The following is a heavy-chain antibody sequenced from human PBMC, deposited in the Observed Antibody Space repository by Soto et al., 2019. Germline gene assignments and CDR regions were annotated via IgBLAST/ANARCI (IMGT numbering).Heavy chain of an antibody. CDR1: GYSFTSYG. V-gene: IGHV1-18*04. Sequence: ASVKVSCKASGYSFTSYGISWVRQAPGQGLEWMGWISAYNGNTNYAQKLQGRVTMTTDTSTSTAYMELRSLRSDDTAVYYCARWRSFGDSLDYWGQGTLVTVSS. J-gene: IGHJ4*02. CDR3: ARWRSFGDSLDY. CDR2: ISAYNGNT. D-gene: IGHD4-17*01.